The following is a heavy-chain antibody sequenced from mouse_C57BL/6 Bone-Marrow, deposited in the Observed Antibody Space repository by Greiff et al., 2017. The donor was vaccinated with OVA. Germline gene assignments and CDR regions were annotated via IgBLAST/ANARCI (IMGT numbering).Heavy chain of an antibody. V-gene: IGHV1-85*01. J-gene: IGHJ3*01. CDR3: SSPIYCYGSSPFAY. CDR1: GYTFTSYD. CDR2: IYPRDGST. Sequence: VQLQQSGPELVKPGASVKLSCKASGYTFTSYDINWVKQRPGQGLEWIGWIYPRDGSTKYNEKFKGKATLTVDTSSSTAYMELHSLTSEDSAVYFCSSPIYCYGSSPFAYWGQGTLVTVSA. D-gene: IGHD1-1*01.